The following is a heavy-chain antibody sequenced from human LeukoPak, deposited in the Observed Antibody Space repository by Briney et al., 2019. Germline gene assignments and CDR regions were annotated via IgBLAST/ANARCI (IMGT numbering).Heavy chain of an antibody. Sequence: GGSLRLSCAASGFTFSTYWKTWVRQAPGKGLEWVSSISSSSSYIYYADSVKGRFTISRDNAKNSLYLQMNSLRAEDTAVYYCARGMDIVVVPAAILDYWGQGTLVTVSS. V-gene: IGHV3-21*01. CDR3: ARGMDIVVVPAAILDY. D-gene: IGHD2-2*03. CDR1: GFTFSTYW. CDR2: ISSSSSYI. J-gene: IGHJ4*02.